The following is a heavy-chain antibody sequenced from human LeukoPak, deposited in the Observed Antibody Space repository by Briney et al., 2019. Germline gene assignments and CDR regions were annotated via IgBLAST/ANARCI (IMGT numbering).Heavy chain of an antibody. CDR3: ARGGSSWYFFGNVDY. Sequence: RASVKVSRKASGYTFTSYYMHWVRQAPGQGLEWMGIINPSGGSTSYAQKFQGRVTMTRDMSTSTVYMELSSLRSEDTAVYYCARGGSSWYFFGNVDYWGQGTLVTVSS. V-gene: IGHV1-46*01. CDR1: GYTFTSYY. CDR2: INPSGGST. J-gene: IGHJ4*02. D-gene: IGHD6-13*01.